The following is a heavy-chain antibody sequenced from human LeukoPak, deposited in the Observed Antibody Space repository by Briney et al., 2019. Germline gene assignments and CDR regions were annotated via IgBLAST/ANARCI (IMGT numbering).Heavy chain of an antibody. CDR2: ISYDGSNK. Sequence: GRSLRLSCAASGFTFSSYAMHWVRQAPGKGLEWVAVISYDGSNKYYADSVKGRFTISRDNSKNTLYPQMNSLRAEDTAVYYCASLYSGYDWAKYYFDYWGQGTLVTVSS. CDR3: ASLYSGYDWAKYYFDY. J-gene: IGHJ4*02. V-gene: IGHV3-30-3*01. CDR1: GFTFSSYA. D-gene: IGHD5-12*01.